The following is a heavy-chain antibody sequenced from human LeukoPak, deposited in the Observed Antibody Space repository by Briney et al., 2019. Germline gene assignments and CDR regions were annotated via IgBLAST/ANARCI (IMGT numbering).Heavy chain of an antibody. CDR3: AKVIQAYSRQ. D-gene: IGHD1-1*01. CDR1: GFTFSSYA. V-gene: IGHV3-23*01. J-gene: IGHJ4*02. Sequence: GGSLRLSCAASGFTFSSYAVSWVRQAPGKGLEWVSAVSGNGGSTYYADSVKGRFTISRDNSKNTLYLQMNSLRAEDTAIYYCAKVIQAYSRQWGRGTLVTVSS. CDR2: VSGNGGST.